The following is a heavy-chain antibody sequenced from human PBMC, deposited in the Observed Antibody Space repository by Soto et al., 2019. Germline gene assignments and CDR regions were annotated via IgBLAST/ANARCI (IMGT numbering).Heavy chain of an antibody. D-gene: IGHD2-2*01. V-gene: IGHV1-69*13. J-gene: IGHJ4*02. Sequence: ASVKVSCKASGGTFSSYAISWVRQAPGQGLEWMGGIIPIFGTANYAQKFQGRVTITADESKNTLYLQMNSLRAEDTAVYYCARAPLGVVGIDYWGQGTLVTVSS. CDR3: ARAPLGVVGIDY. CDR2: IIPIFGTA. CDR1: GGTFSSYA.